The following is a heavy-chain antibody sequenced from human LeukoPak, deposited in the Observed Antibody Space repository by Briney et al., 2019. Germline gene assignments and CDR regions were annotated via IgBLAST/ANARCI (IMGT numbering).Heavy chain of an antibody. CDR1: GFTFSSYG. D-gene: IGHD4-23*01. Sequence: PGGSLRLSCAASGFTFSSYGMHWVRQAPGKGLEWVAFIRYDGSNKYYADSVKGRFTISRDNSKNTLYLQMNSLRAEDTAVYYRAKDVVYGGNFFDYWGQGTLVTVSS. CDR3: AKDVVYGGNFFDY. J-gene: IGHJ4*02. CDR2: IRYDGSNK. V-gene: IGHV3-30*02.